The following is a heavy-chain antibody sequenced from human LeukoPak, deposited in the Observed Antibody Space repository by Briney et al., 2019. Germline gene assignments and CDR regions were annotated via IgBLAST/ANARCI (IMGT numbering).Heavy chain of an antibody. V-gene: IGHV4-39*07. CDR2: IYYDGRT. Sequence: SETLSLTCTVSAGSIGSSVYYWGWIRQPPGKGLEWIGTIYYDGRTSYNPSLKSRVTMSIDTSKKQLSLKLISVTAADTAVYYCARGRYGDYCFDLWGRGTLVTVSS. CDR1: AGSIGSSVYY. D-gene: IGHD4-17*01. CDR3: ARGRYGDYCFDL. J-gene: IGHJ2*01.